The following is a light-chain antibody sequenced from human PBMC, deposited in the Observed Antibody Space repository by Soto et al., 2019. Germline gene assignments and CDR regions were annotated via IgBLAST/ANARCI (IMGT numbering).Light chain of an antibody. J-gene: IGKJ4*01. CDR1: QSVSSN. CDR2: GAS. V-gene: IGKV3-15*01. CDR3: RLYTNSFT. Sequence: EIVMTQSPATLSLSPGERATLSCRASQSVSSNLAWYQQKPGQAPRLLIYGASTRATGIPARLSGSGSGTDFTLTINRMEPEDFAVYYCRLYTNSFTFGGGTKVDIK.